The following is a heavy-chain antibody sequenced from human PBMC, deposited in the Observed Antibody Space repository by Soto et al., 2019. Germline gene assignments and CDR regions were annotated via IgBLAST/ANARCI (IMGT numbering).Heavy chain of an antibody. CDR1: GGSISSYY. CDR3: ARFTYCDSTCYFGY. Sequence: PSETLSLTCTASGGSISSYYWTWIRQPPGRGLEWIGYIYYSGSTNYNPSHHSRVTISVDTSKNSSPLKLNSETAAVAAMYYSARFTYCDSTCYFGYWGQGIRVTVSS. V-gene: IGHV4-59*01. D-gene: IGHD3-22*01. J-gene: IGHJ4*02. CDR2: IYYSGST.